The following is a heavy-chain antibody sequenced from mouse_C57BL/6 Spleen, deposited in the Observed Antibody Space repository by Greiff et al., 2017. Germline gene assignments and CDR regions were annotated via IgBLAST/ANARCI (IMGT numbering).Heavy chain of an antibody. J-gene: IGHJ2*01. V-gene: IGHV5-4*01. CDR1: GFTFSSYA. Sequence: EVQVVESGGGLVKPGGSLKLSCAASGFTFSSYALSWVRQTPEKRLEWVATISDGGSYTYYPDNVKGRFTISRDNAKNNLYLQMSHLKSEDTAMYYCARDEEGGYWGQGTTLTVSS. CDR3: ARDEEGGY. CDR2: ISDGGSYT.